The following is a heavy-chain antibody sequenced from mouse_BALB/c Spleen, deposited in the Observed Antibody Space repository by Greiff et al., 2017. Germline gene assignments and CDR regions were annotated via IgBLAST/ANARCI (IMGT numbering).Heavy chain of an antibody. CDR1: GFTFSSFG. CDR3: ARGDGYYEY. Sequence: EVMLVESGGGLVQPGGSRKLSCAASGFTFSSFGMHWVRQAPEKGLEWVAYISSGSSTIYYADTVKGRFTISRDNPKNTLFLQMTSLRSEDTAMYYCARGDGYYEYWGQGTTLTVSS. V-gene: IGHV5-17*02. D-gene: IGHD2-3*01. CDR2: ISSGSSTI. J-gene: IGHJ2*01.